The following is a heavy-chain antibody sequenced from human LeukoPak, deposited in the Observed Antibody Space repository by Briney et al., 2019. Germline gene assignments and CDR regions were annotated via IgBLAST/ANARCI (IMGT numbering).Heavy chain of an antibody. CDR1: GGSISSSSYY. CDR3: ARRDYDILTGYSYYFDY. J-gene: IGHJ4*02. CDR2: IYYSGST. D-gene: IGHD3-9*01. V-gene: IGHV4-39*01. Sequence: PSETLSLTCTVSGGSISSSSYYWGWIRQPPGKGLEWIGSIYYSGSTYYNPSLKSRVTISVDTSKNQFSLKLSSVTAADTAVYYRARRDYDILTGYSYYFDYWGQGTLVTVSS.